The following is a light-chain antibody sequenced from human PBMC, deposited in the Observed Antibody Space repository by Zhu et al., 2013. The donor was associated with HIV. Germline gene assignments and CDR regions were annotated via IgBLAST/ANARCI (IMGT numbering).Light chain of an antibody. J-gene: IGKJ1*01. CDR3: QQYNNWPPWT. Sequence: EIVLTQSPATLSLSPGERATLSCRASQSISIYLAWYQQKPGQAPRLLIYGASTRATGIPARFSGGGSGTEFTLTISSLQSEDFAVYYCQQYNNWPPWTFGQGTKVEVK. CDR1: QSISIY. V-gene: IGKV3-15*01. CDR2: GAS.